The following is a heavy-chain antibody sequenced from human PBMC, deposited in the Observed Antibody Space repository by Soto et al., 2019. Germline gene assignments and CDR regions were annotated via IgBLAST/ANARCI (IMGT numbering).Heavy chain of an antibody. J-gene: IGHJ6*02. CDR2: IVVGSGNT. Sequence: VKVSCKASGFTFTSSAVQWVRQARGQRLEWIGWIVVGSGNTNYAQKFQERVTITRDMSTSTAYMELSSLRSEDTAVYYCAAFPYYGSGSYYSQPYYYYGMDVWGQGTTVTVSS. V-gene: IGHV1-58*01. CDR3: AAFPYYGSGSYYSQPYYYYGMDV. CDR1: GFTFTSSA. D-gene: IGHD3-10*01.